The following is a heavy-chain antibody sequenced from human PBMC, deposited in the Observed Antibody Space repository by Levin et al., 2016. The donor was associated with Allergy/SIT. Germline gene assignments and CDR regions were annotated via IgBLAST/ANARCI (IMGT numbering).Heavy chain of an antibody. Sequence: ASVKVSCKASGYTFVGHYMHWVRQAPGQGLEWMGWINPNTGSTKNAQKFQGRVTMTTDTSISTAYMELSRLRSDDTAVYYCARVYGDYGVSWFDPWGQGTLVTVSS. CDR2: INPNTGST. V-gene: IGHV1-2*02. D-gene: IGHD4-17*01. J-gene: IGHJ5*02. CDR1: GYTFVGHY. CDR3: ARVYGDYGVSWFDP.